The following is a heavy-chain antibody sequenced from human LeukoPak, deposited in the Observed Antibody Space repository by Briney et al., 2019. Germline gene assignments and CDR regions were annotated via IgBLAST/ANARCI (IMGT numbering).Heavy chain of an antibody. J-gene: IGHJ4*02. CDR2: IIPILGIA. V-gene: IGHV1-69*04. CDR1: GGTFSSYA. Sequence: SVKVSCKASGGTFSSYAISWVRQAPGQGLEWMGRIIPILGIANYAQKFQGRVTITADKSTSTAYMELSSLRSEDTAVYYWQKTAYDILTGLPDDYWGQGTLVTVSS. CDR3: QKTAYDILTGLPDDY. D-gene: IGHD3-9*01.